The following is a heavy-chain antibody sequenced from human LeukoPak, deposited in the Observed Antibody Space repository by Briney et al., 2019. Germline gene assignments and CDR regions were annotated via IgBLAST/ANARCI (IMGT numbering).Heavy chain of an antibody. CDR3: ARDRGDFFYSDY. D-gene: IGHD3-10*01. Sequence: GGSLRLSCAASGFTFSSYGMHWVRQAPGEGLKRVAFIWYDGGKKYYEDSVRGRFTISRDNSKNTLFLQMDSLTAEDTAVYYCARDRGDFFYSDYWGQGTLVTVSS. CDR1: GFTFSSYG. V-gene: IGHV3-33*01. J-gene: IGHJ4*02. CDR2: IWYDGGKK.